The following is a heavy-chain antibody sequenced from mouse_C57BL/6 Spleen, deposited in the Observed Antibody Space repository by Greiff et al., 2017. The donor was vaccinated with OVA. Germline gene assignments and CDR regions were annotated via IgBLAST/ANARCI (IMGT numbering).Heavy chain of an antibody. J-gene: IGHJ2*01. V-gene: IGHV1-66*01. CDR2: IYPGRGNT. Sequence: VQLQQSGPELVKPGASVKISCKASGYSFTSYYIHWVKQRPGQGLEWIGWIYPGRGNTKYNEKFKGKATLTADTSSSTAYMQLSSLTSEDSAVYYCARGGYDYDDYFDYWGQGTTLTVSS. CDR1: GYSFTSYY. CDR3: ARGGYDYDDYFDY. D-gene: IGHD2-4*01.